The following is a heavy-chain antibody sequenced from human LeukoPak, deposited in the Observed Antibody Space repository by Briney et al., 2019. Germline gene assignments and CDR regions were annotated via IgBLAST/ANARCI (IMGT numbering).Heavy chain of an antibody. CDR1: GYTFTSYG. Sequence: ASVKVSCKASGYTFTSYGISWVRQAPGQGLEWMGWINPNSGGTNYAQKFQGRVTMTRDTSISTAYMELSRLRSDDTAVYYCARGVGGWYYFDYWGQGTLVTVSS. D-gene: IGHD6-19*01. CDR2: INPNSGGT. V-gene: IGHV1-2*02. J-gene: IGHJ4*02. CDR3: ARGVGGWYYFDY.